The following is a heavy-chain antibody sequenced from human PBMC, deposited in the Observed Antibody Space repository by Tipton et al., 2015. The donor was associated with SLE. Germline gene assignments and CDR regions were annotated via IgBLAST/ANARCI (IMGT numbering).Heavy chain of an antibody. CDR2: ISYDGSNK. V-gene: IGHV3-30-3*01. J-gene: IGHJ4*02. Sequence: RSLRLSCAASGFTFSSYAMHWVRQAPGKGLEWVAVISYDGSNKYYADSVKGRFTISRDNSKNTLYLQMNSLRAEDTAVYYCARDQVPLGYCTNGVCPYFDYWGQGTLVTVSS. D-gene: IGHD2-8*01. CDR3: ARDQVPLGYCTNGVCPYFDY. CDR1: GFTFSSYA.